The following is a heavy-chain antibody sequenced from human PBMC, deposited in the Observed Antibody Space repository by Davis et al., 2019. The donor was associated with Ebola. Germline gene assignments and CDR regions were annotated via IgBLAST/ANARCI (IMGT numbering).Heavy chain of an antibody. CDR1: GFTFSSYS. CDR3: ARDLSIAVANWFDP. V-gene: IGHV3-21*04. CDR2: ISSSSSYI. D-gene: IGHD6-19*01. Sequence: PGGSLRLSCAASGFTFSSYSMNWVRQAPGKGLEWVSSISSSSSYIYYADSVKGRFTISRDNAKNSLYLQMNSLRAEDTAVYYCARDLSIAVANWFDPWGQGTLVTVSS. J-gene: IGHJ5*02.